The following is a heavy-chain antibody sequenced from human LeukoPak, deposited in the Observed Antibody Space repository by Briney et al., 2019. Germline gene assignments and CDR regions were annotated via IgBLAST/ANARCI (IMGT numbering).Heavy chain of an antibody. CDR3: ARERRNCTTISCLNDAFDI. CDR1: GGSLRSHF. Sequence: SETLFLTCVVSGGSLRSHFWSWIRQPPGRGLEWIGYFFYSGSTTHNPSLKSRVTISGDTSKNQLSLRLKSVTAADTAVYYCARERRNCTTISCLNDAFDIWGQGTMVTVSP. V-gene: IGHV4-59*11. J-gene: IGHJ3*02. CDR2: FFYSGST. D-gene: IGHD2-2*01.